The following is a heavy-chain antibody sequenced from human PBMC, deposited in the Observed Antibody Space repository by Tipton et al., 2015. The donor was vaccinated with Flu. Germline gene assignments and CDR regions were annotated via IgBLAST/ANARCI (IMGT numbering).Heavy chain of an antibody. D-gene: IGHD4-11*01. CDR2: IYYSGTT. CDR3: ATMTTAFYSNPLDH. V-gene: IGHV4-30-4*01. CDR1: NGSINNDDYY. Sequence: LRLSCTVSNGSINNDDYYWSWLRQPPGRGLEWIGYIYYSGTTYYNPSLKSRVSISVDTSKNQFSLNLSSLTAADTAVYYCATMTTAFYSNPLDHWGQGTLVTVSS. J-gene: IGHJ4*02.